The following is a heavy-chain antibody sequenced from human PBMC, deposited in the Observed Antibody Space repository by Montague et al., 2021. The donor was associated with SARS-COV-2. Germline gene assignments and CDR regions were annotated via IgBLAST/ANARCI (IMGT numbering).Heavy chain of an antibody. D-gene: IGHD2-8*01. CDR2: IDWDDDK. V-gene: IGHV2-70*11. Sequence: PALVKPTQTLTLTCTFSGFSLSTSGMCVSWIRQPPGKALEWLARIDWDDDKYYSTSLKTRLTISKDTSKNQVVLTMTNMDPVDTATYYCAWIQAKVYAFDVWGQGTMVTVSS. CDR1: GFSLSTSGMC. CDR3: AWIQAKVYAFDV. J-gene: IGHJ3*01.